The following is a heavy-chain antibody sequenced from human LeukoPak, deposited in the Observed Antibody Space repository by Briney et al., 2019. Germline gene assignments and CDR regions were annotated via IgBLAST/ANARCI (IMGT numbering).Heavy chain of an antibody. CDR3: AKAGGYGSGSPKTPNSY. D-gene: IGHD3-10*01. CDR1: GFTFSSYS. J-gene: IGHJ4*02. V-gene: IGHV3-21*04. Sequence: GGSLRLSCAASGFTFSSYSMNWVRQAPGKGPEWVSSISSSSSYIYYADSVKGRFTISRDNSKNTLYLQMNSLRAEDTAVYYCAKAGGYGSGSPKTPNSYWGQGTLVTVSS. CDR2: ISSSSSYI.